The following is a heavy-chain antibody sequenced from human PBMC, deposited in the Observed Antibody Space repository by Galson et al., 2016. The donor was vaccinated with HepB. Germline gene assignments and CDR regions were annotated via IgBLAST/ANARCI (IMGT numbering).Heavy chain of an antibody. D-gene: IGHD3-22*01. Sequence: ETLSLTCTVSGGSISSGRYYWGWIRQPPGKGLEWIGSIYYSGSTYYNPSLKSRVTISVDTSKNQFSLKLSSVTAADTAVYYCARHTDYYDTSGFVFDYWGQGTLVTVSS. CDR2: IYYSGST. V-gene: IGHV4-39*01. CDR1: GGSISSGRYY. CDR3: ARHTDYYDTSGFVFDY. J-gene: IGHJ4*02.